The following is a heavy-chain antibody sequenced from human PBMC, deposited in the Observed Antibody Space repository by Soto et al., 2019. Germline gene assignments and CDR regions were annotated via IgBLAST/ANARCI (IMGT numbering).Heavy chain of an antibody. V-gene: IGHV4-59*01. Sequence: PSETLSLTCTVSGGSISSYYWSWIRQPPGKGLEWIGYIYYSGSTNYNPSLKSRVTISVDTSKNQFSLKLSSVTAADTAVYYCARGRHWNYAYFDYWGQGTLVTVSS. D-gene: IGHD1-7*01. J-gene: IGHJ4*02. CDR1: GGSISSYY. CDR2: IYYSGST. CDR3: ARGRHWNYAYFDY.